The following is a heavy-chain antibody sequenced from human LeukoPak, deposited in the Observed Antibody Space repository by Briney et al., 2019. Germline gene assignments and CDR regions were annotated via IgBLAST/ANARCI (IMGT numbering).Heavy chain of an antibody. V-gene: IGHV3-23*01. CDR2: ISGSGGST. Sequence: GGSLRLSCAASGFTFSSYAMSWVRQAPGKGLEWVSAISGSGGSTYYADSVKGRFTISRDNSKNTLYLQMNSLRAEDTAIYYCAKDRPSTAAAGTGYYYYYYMDGWGKGTTVTVSS. CDR3: AKDRPSTAAAGTGYYYYYYMDG. J-gene: IGHJ6*03. D-gene: IGHD6-13*01. CDR1: GFTFSSYA.